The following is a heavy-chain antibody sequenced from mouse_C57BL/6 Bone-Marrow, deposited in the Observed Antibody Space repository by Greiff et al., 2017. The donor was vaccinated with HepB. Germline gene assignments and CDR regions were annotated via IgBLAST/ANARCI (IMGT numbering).Heavy chain of an antibody. CDR2: IDPSDSYT. Sequence: QVQLQHPGAELVRPGTSVKLSCKASGYTFTSYWMHWVKQRPGQGLEWIGVIDPSDSYTNYNQKFKGKATLTVDTSSSTAYMQLSSLTCEDSAVYYCARITTVLYWYFDGWGTGTTVTVSS. D-gene: IGHD1-1*01. V-gene: IGHV1-59*01. J-gene: IGHJ1*03. CDR1: GYTFTSYW. CDR3: ARITTVLYWYFDG.